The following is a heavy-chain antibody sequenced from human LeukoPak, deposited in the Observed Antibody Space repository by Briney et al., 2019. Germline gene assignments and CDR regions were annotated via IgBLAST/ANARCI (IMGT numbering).Heavy chain of an antibody. CDR1: GYTFTGYY. CDR3: ARKGYSYGYYYYYYMDV. V-gene: IGHV1-2*06. J-gene: IGHJ6*03. D-gene: IGHD5-18*01. Sequence: ASVKVSCKASGYTFTGYYMHWVRQAPGQGLEWMGRINPNSGGTNYAQKFQGRVTMTRDTSISTAYMELSRLRSDDTAVYYCARKGYSYGYYYYYYMDVWGKGTTVTVS. CDR2: INPNSGGT.